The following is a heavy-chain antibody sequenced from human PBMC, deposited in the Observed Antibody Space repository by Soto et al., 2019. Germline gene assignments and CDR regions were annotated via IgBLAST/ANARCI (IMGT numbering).Heavy chain of an antibody. CDR1: GFTFSNYG. CDR3: AKQATTYAAFDI. J-gene: IGHJ3*02. CDR2: ISNSGGST. D-gene: IGHD4-17*01. Sequence: GGSLRLSCAASGFTFSNYGMSWVRQAPGKGLEWVSSISNSGGSTYYADSVKGRFTISRDNSKNTLYLQMNSLRAEDTAVYYCAKQATTYAAFDIWGQGTMVTVSS. V-gene: IGHV3-23*01.